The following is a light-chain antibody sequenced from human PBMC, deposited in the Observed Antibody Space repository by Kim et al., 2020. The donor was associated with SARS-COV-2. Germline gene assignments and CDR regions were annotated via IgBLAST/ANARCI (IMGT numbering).Light chain of an antibody. Sequence: EIVLTQSPGTRSLSPGERATLSCRASQSVSSSYLAWYQQKPGQAPRLLIYGASSRATGIPDRFSGSGSGTDFTLTISRLEPEDFAVYYCQQYGSSPMYTFGQGTKLEI. CDR3: QQYGSSPMYT. V-gene: IGKV3-20*01. CDR1: QSVSSSY. J-gene: IGKJ2*01. CDR2: GAS.